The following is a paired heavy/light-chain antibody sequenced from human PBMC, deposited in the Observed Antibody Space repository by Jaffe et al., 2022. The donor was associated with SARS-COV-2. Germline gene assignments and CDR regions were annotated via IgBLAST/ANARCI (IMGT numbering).Light chain of an antibody. V-gene: IGLV1-47*01. CDR1: SSNIGSNY. Sequence: QSVLTQPPSASGTPGQRVTISCSGSSSNIGSNYVYWYQQLPGTAPKLLIYRNNQRPSGVPDRFSGSKSGTSASLAISGLRSEDEADYYCAAWDDSLSGQVFGGGTKLTVL. J-gene: IGLJ3*02. CDR3: AAWDDSLSGQV. CDR2: RNN.
Heavy chain of an antibody. D-gene: IGHD5-18*01. J-gene: IGHJ6*02. V-gene: IGHV3-30-3*01. Sequence: QVQLVESGGGVVQPGRSLRLSCAASGFTFSSYAMHWVRQAPGKGLEWVAVISYDGSNKYYADSVKGRFTISRDNSKNTLYLQMNSLRAEDTAVYYCARGQDTAMVPILYYYYGMDVWGQGTTVTVSS. CDR1: GFTFSSYA. CDR3: ARGQDTAMVPILYYYYGMDV. CDR2: ISYDGSNK.